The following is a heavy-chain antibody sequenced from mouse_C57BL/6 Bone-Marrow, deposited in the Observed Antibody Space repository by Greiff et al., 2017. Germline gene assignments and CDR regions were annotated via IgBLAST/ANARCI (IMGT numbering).Heavy chain of an antibody. J-gene: IGHJ1*03. CDR1: GIDFSRYW. Sequence: ATGGIDFSRYWMSWVRRAPGQGLEWIGEINPDSSTINYAPSLKDKFIISRDNAKNTLYLQMSKVRSEDTALYYCARQGYGSTYWYFDVWGTGTTVTVSS. D-gene: IGHD1-1*01. CDR3: ARQGYGSTYWYFDV. CDR2: INPDSSTI. V-gene: IGHV4-1*01.